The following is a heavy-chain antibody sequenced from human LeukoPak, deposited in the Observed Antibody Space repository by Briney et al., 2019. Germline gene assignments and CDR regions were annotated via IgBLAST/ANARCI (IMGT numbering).Heavy chain of an antibody. D-gene: IGHD6-13*01. V-gene: IGHV3-23*01. J-gene: IGHJ4*02. Sequence: GGSLRLPCAASGFTFSSYWMSWVRQAPGKGLEWVSAISGSGGSTYYADSVKGRFTISRDNSKNTLYLQMNSLRAEDTAVYYCAKLVRQQLPHYWGQGTLVTVSS. CDR3: AKLVRQQLPHY. CDR1: GFTFSSYW. CDR2: ISGSGGST.